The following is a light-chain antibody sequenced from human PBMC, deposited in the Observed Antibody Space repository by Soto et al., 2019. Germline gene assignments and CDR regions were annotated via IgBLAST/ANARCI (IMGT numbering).Light chain of an antibody. CDR1: SSDVGGYNY. V-gene: IGLV2-11*01. Sequence: QSVLTQPRSVSGSPGQSVTISCTGTSSDVGGYNYVSWYQQHPGKAPKLMIYDVSKRPSGVPDRFSGSKSGNSASLTISGRQAEDEADYYCCSYAGSYTHVFGTGTKVTVL. CDR2: DVS. CDR3: CSYAGSYTHV. J-gene: IGLJ1*01.